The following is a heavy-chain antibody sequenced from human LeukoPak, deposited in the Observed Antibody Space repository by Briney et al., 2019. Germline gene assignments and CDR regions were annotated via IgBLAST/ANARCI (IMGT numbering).Heavy chain of an antibody. CDR3: ARHGYYYYMDV. V-gene: IGHV4-4*09. Sequence: SETLSLTCTVSGGSIYSYYWSWFRQPPGKGLEWIGYIYTTGSTNYDPSLMSRVTISIDTSKSQFSLKLSSVTAAGTAVYYCARHGYYYYMDVWGKGTTVTVSS. CDR2: IYTTGST. J-gene: IGHJ6*03. CDR1: GGSIYSYY.